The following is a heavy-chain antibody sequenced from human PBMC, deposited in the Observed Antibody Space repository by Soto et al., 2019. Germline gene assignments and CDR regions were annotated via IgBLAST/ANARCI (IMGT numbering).Heavy chain of an antibody. CDR1: GDSISAYS. D-gene: IGHD3-9*01. CDR2: IHYNGNT. J-gene: IGHJ3*02. V-gene: IGHV4-59*01. Sequence: SETLSLTCTVSGDSISAYSWSWVRQPPGKGLEWIGNIHYNGNTKYSPSLKSRVTMSVDTSKNHFSLNLGSVTAADTAVYYCARYFDWPSGFAIWGRGTMVTVSS. CDR3: ARYFDWPSGFAI.